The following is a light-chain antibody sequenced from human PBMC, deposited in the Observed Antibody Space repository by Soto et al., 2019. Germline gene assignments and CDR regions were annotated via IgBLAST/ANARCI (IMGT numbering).Light chain of an antibody. CDR2: GAS. CDR1: QSFNSIY. J-gene: IGKJ1*01. Sequence: ELVFAQSPGPLSLSPGERATLSFQASQSFNSIYLAWYQQKPGQAPRLLIYGASSRATGIPDRFSGSGSGTDFTLTISRLEPEDFAVYYCQQYGSSRTWTFGQGTKVDIK. CDR3: QQYGSSRTWT. V-gene: IGKV3-20*01.